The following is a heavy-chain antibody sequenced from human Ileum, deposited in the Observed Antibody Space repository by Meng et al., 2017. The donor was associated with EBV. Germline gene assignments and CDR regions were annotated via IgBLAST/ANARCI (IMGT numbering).Heavy chain of an antibody. CDR2: ISYDGNNK. J-gene: IGHJ1*01. Sequence: VQRVAAGGGVVQTWGYRRLSWAGSGFTFRTYGRHWVRQAPGKGLEWVAVISYDGNNKYYADSVKGRFIISRDNSKNTLYVQMNSLRAEDTAVYYCAIGDYGQNYFHHWGQGTLVTVSS. CDR1: GFTFRTYG. D-gene: IGHD4-17*01. V-gene: IGHV3-30*03. CDR3: AIGDYGQNYFHH.